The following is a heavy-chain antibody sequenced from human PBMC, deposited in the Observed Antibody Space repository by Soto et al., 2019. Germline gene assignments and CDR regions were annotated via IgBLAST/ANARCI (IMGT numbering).Heavy chain of an antibody. CDR2: ISYDGSNK. J-gene: IGHJ4*02. CDR3: ARDAAKYSSGWFDY. V-gene: IGHV3-30-3*01. D-gene: IGHD6-19*01. Sequence: GGSLRLSCAASGFTFSSYAMHWVRQAPGKGLEWVAVISYDGSNKYYADSVKCRFTISRDNSKNTLYLQMNSLRAEDTAVYYCARDAAKYSSGWFDYWGQGTLVTVSS. CDR1: GFTFSSYA.